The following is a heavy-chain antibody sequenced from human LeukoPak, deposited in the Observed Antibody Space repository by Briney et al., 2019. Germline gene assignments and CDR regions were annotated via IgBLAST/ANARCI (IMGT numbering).Heavy chain of an antibody. CDR3: ESRSNYDFDY. Sequence: ASVKVSCKASGYTFTNYDINWVRQAPGQGLEWIGWMNPNSGNTGYAQKFQGRVTMTRDTSIITAYLELSSLRSDDTAMYYCESRSNYDFDYWGQGTLVTVSS. CDR1: GYTFTNYD. J-gene: IGHJ4*02. CDR2: MNPNSGNT. D-gene: IGHD3-16*01. V-gene: IGHV1-8*01.